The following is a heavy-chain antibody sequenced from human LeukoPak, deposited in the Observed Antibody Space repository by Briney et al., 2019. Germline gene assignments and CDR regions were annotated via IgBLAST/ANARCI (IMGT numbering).Heavy chain of an antibody. CDR1: GGSISSYY. V-gene: IGHV4-59*08. Sequence: SETLSLTCTVSGGSISSYYWSWIRQPPGKGLEWMGYIYYSGSTNYNPSLKSRVTISVDTSKNQFSLKLSSVTAADTAVYYCARHKGDSGSYYVFFDYWGQGTLVTVSS. CDR2: IYYSGST. D-gene: IGHD1-26*01. CDR3: ARHKGDSGSYYVFFDY. J-gene: IGHJ4*02.